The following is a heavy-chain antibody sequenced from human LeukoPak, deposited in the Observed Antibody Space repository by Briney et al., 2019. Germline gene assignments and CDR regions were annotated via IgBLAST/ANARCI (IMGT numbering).Heavy chain of an antibody. CDR1: GFSFSSYD. D-gene: IGHD6-19*01. CDR2: IGRAGDT. CDR3: ARDSSGHGMDV. V-gene: IGHV3-13*01. J-gene: IGHJ6*02. Sequence: QAGGSLRLSCAASGFSFSSYDMQWVRQVKGKGLEWVSGIGRAGDTHYPGSVKGRFTISRENAKNSLYLQMNSLRAGDTAVYYCARDSSGHGMDVWGQGTTVTVSS.